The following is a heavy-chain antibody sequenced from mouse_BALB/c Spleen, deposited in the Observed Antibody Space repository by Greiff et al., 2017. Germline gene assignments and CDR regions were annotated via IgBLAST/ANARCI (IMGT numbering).Heavy chain of an antibody. J-gene: IGHJ3*01. V-gene: IGHV14-4*02. D-gene: IGHD1-1*01. CDR3: NTYYYGSQAWFAY. CDR1: GFNIKDYY. Sequence: EVMLVESGAELVRSGASVKLSCTASGFNIKDYYMHWVKQRPEQGLEWIGWIDPENGDTEYAPKFQGKATMTADTSSNTAYLQLSSLTSEDTAVYYCNTYYYGSQAWFAYWGQGTLVTVSA. CDR2: IDPENGDT.